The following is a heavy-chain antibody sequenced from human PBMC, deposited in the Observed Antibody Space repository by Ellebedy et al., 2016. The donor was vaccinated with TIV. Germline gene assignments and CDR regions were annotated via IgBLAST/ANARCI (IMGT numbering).Heavy chain of an antibody. Sequence: ASVKVSCKPSGYTFTTYGISWVRQAPGQGLEWMGRIIPILGIANYAQKFQGRVTITADKSTSTAYMELSRLRSEDTAVYYCARGSGGSYGMDVWGQGTTVTVSS. V-gene: IGHV1-69*04. CDR1: GYTFTTYG. CDR2: IIPILGIA. J-gene: IGHJ6*02. D-gene: IGHD1-26*01. CDR3: ARGSGGSYGMDV.